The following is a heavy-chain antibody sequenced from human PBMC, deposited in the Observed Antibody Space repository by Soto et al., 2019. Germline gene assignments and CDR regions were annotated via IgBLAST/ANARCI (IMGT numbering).Heavy chain of an antibody. CDR1: GGSISSYY. CDR3: ARHTYYHGMDV. J-gene: IGHJ6*02. Sequence: QVQLQESGPGLVKPSETLSLTCTVSGGSISSYYWSWIRQPPGKGLEWIGYIYYSGSTNYNPSLKSRFTASVDTSKNQFALKLSAVTAADTAVSYCARHTYYHGMDVWGQGTTVTVSS. V-gene: IGHV4-59*08. CDR2: IYYSGST.